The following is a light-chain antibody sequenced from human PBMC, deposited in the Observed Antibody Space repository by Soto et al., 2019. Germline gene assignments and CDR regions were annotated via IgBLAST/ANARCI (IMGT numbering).Light chain of an antibody. J-gene: IGKJ1*01. CDR3: QQRSNWPPAT. Sequence: EIVLTQSPATLSLSPGERATLSCRASQSVGSSLAWYQQKPGQAPRLLIYDVSNRATGVPARFSGSGSGTDFTFTISSLEPEDFAVYYCQQRSNWPPATFGQGTKEEIK. CDR1: QSVGSS. CDR2: DVS. V-gene: IGKV3-11*01.